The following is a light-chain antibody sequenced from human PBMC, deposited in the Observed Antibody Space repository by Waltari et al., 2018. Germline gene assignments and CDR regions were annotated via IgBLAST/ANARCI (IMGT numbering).Light chain of an antibody. CDR1: LPNIGNNY. V-gene: IGLV1-51*02. CDR3: GTWDSSLSGAV. J-gene: IGLJ7*01. CDR2: ENT. Sequence: QSVLTQPPSVSAAPGQRVTISCSGGLPNIGNNYVSCYRQFPGTAPKLLIYENTERPSGIPGRFSGSKSGTSATLDITGLQAGDEADYYCGTWDSSLSGAVFGGGTHLTVL.